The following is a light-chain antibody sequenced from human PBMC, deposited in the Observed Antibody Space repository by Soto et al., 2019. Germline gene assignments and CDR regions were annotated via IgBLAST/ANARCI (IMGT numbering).Light chain of an antibody. Sequence: DIQMTQSPSTLSGSVGDRVTLTCRASQTICSWLAWYKQKPGKAPKLLIYKASTLKSGVPSRFSGSGSGTEFTLTISSLQPDDFATYYCQHYNSYSEAFGQGTKVDI. V-gene: IGKV1-5*03. CDR1: QTICSW. J-gene: IGKJ1*01. CDR2: KAS. CDR3: QHYNSYSEA.